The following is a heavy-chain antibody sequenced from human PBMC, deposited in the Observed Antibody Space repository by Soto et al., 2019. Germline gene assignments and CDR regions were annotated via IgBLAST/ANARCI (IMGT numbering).Heavy chain of an antibody. V-gene: IGHV3-30-3*01. J-gene: IGHJ4*02. CDR3: ARGRQQAVVFDY. Sequence: GSLRLSCAASGFTFSSYAMHWVRQAPGKGLEWVAVISYDGSNKYYADSVKGRFTISRDNSKNTLYLQMNSLRAEDTAVYYCARGRQQAVVFDYWGPGTLVTVSS. CDR1: GFTFSSYA. CDR2: ISYDGSNK. D-gene: IGHD2-15*01.